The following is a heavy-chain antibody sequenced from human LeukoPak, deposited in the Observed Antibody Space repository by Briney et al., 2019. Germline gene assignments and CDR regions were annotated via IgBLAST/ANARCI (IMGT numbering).Heavy chain of an antibody. CDR2: INPSGGST. V-gene: IGHV1-46*01. D-gene: IGHD3-9*01. CDR3: ARVYDILTGYYNGNDY. J-gene: IGHJ4*02. Sequence: ASVKVSCKASGYTFTSYYMHWVRQAPGQGLEWMGIINPSGGSTNYAQKLQGRVTMTTDTSTSTAYMELRSLRSDDTAVYYCARVYDILTGYYNGNDYWGQGTLVTVSS. CDR1: GYTFTSYY.